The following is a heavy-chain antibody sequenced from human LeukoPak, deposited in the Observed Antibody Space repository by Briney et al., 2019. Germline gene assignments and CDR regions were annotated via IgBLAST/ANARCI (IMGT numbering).Heavy chain of an antibody. CDR2: ISSSSSYT. CDR3: ARVGQGYVSGIIDAFHI. Sequence: PGGTLSLSCAASGFTFSDYYMSWIRQAPGKGLEWVSYISSSSSYTNYADSVKGRFTISRDNAKNSLYVQMNSLRAEDTAVYYCARVGQGYVSGIIDAFHIWPQKPMDSV. J-gene: IGHJ3*02. CDR1: GFTFSDYY. D-gene: IGHD3-10*01. V-gene: IGHV3-11*05.